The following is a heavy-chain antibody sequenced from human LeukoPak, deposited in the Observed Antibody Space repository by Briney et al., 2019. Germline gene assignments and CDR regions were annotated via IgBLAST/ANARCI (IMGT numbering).Heavy chain of an antibody. CDR3: ARGHLFGDMTGSWDF. CDR2: MYFIGYS. CDR1: GGSMSPYC. J-gene: IGHJ4*02. Sequence: ASETLSLTCSVSGGSMSPYCWSCIRQPPGKTLEWIGYMYFIGYSEYNSSRNNRATISVDMPRNQFSLRLTSMTTADTAVYYCARGHLFGDMTGSWDFWGQGIPVTVSS. V-gene: IGHV4-59*01. D-gene: IGHD4-17*01.